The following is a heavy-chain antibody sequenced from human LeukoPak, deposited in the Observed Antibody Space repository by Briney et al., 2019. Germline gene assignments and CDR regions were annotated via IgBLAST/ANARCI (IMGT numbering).Heavy chain of an antibody. J-gene: IGHJ4*02. CDR1: GFIFSTYA. D-gene: IGHD2-15*01. CDR3: AKDVGHYPYYFQN. Sequence: GGSLGLSCAASGFIFSTYAMSWVRQAPGKGLEWVSGISGGGGSTYYADSVKGRFTISRDRSNNTLYLQMNSLRAEDTAIYYCAKDVGHYPYYFQNWGQGTRVTVSS. CDR2: ISGGGGST. V-gene: IGHV3-23*01.